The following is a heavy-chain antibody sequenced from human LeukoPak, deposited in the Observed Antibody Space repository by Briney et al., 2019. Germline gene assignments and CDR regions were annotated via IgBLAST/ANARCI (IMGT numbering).Heavy chain of an antibody. V-gene: IGHV1-69*13. CDR1: GGTCSSHA. CDR3: ASHRIDLHYYDSSGPHNWFDP. J-gene: IGHJ5*02. Sequence: GASVKVSCKASGGTCSSHAISWVRQAPGQWLEWMGRIIPIFGTANYAQKFQGRVTITADESTSTAYMELSSLRSEDTAVYYCASHRIDLHYYDSSGPHNWFDPWGQGTLVTVSS. D-gene: IGHD3-22*01. CDR2: IIPIFGTA.